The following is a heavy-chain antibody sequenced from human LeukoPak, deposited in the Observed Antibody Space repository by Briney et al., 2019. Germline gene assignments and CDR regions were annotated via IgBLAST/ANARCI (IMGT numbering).Heavy chain of an antibody. D-gene: IGHD6-6*01. Sequence: GGSLRLSCAASGFTVSSNYMSWVRQAPGKGLEWVSVIYRGGSTYYADSVKGRFTISRDNSKNTLYLQMNSLRAEDTAVYYCARASSDIAAHLDYWGQGTLVTVSS. CDR3: ARASSDIAAHLDY. J-gene: IGHJ4*02. CDR2: IYRGGST. V-gene: IGHV3-53*01. CDR1: GFTVSSNY.